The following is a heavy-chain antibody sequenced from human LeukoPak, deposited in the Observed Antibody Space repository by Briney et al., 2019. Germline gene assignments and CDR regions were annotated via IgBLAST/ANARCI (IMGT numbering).Heavy chain of an antibody. CDR3: AREPGSGSWAWDYYYYMDV. Sequence: GGSLRLSCAASGFTVSSNYMSWVRQAPGKGLEWVSVIYSGGSTYYADSVKGRFTISRDNSKNSLYLQMNSLRAEDTALYYCAREPGSGSWAWDYYYYMDVWGKGTTVTISS. D-gene: IGHD3-10*01. J-gene: IGHJ6*03. CDR2: IYSGGST. CDR1: GFTVSSNY. V-gene: IGHV3-53*01.